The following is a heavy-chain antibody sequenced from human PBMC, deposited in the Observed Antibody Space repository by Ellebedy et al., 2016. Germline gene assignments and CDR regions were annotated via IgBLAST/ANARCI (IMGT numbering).Heavy chain of an antibody. CDR3: VRRLYHFYFDY. D-gene: IGHD2-15*01. CDR1: GFSLTTNGVG. Sequence: SGPTLVKPTQTLTLTCTFSGFSLTTNGVGVGWVRQPPGRALEWLALIFWDDEGRYSPSLKSRLTIAKDTSKNQVVLTMTNVDPVDTATYFCVRRLYHFYFDYWGPGSLVTVSS. J-gene: IGHJ4*02. CDR2: IFWDDEG. V-gene: IGHV2-5*02.